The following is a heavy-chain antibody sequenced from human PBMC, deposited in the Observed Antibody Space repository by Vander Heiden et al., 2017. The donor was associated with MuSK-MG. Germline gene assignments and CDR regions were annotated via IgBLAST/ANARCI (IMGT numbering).Heavy chain of an antibody. CDR1: GGSFSGYY. Sequence: QVQLQQWGAGLLKPSETLSLTCPVYGGSFSGYYWSWLRQPPGKGLEWIGEINHSGSTNYNPSLKSRVTISVDTSKNQFSLKLSAVTAADTAVYYCARADGYSGYDPFIVYWGQGTLVTVSS. CDR2: INHSGST. CDR3: ARADGYSGYDPFIVY. D-gene: IGHD5-12*01. V-gene: IGHV4-34*01. J-gene: IGHJ4*02.